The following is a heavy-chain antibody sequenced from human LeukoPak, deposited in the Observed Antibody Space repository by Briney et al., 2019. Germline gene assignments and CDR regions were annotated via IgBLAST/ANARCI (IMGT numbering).Heavy chain of an antibody. CDR1: AFTFSSYS. CDR3: ARDFRDLGFDY. Sequence: GGSLRLSCAASAFTFSSYSMNWVRQAPGKGLEWVSYISSSGSTIYYADSVKGRFTISRDNAKNSLYLQMNSLRAEDTAVYYCARDFRDLGFDYWGQGTLVTVSS. CDR2: ISSSGSTI. J-gene: IGHJ4*02. V-gene: IGHV3-48*04.